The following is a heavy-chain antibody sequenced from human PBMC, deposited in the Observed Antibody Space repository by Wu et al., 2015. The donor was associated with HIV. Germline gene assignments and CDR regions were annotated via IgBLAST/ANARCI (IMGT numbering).Heavy chain of an antibody. Sequence: QVQLVQSGAEVKKPGASVKVSCKASAGTFSNYAVSWVRQTPGQGLEYMGGLLSIFGTSNYAQKFQGRVSITTDESASTAYMELRSLTSEDTAIYYCARGGKYCSSTTCYYFVQLGRGTTDHRLL. CDR1: AGTFSNYA. V-gene: IGHV1-69*05. CDR3: ARGGKYCSSTTCYYFVQ. J-gene: IGHJ4*01. CDR2: LLSIFGTS. D-gene: IGHD2-2*01.